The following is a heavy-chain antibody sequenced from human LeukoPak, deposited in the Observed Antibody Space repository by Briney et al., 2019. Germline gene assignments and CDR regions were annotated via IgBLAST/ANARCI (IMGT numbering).Heavy chain of an antibody. V-gene: IGHV4-59*01. CDR2: IYYSGST. D-gene: IGHD4-23*01. CDR1: GGSISSYY. Sequence: SETLSLTCTASGGSISSYYWSWIRQPPGKGLEWIGYIYYSGSTNYNPSLKSRVTISIDTSKNQFSLKLSSVTAADTAVYYCARDADYGGNTYDYWGQGTLVTVSS. CDR3: ARDADYGGNTYDY. J-gene: IGHJ4*02.